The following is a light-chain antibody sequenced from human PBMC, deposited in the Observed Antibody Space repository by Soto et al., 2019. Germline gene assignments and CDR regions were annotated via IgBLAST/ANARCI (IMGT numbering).Light chain of an antibody. V-gene: IGLV2-14*01. CDR2: EVS. J-gene: IGLJ1*01. CDR1: SSDVGGYNY. CDR3: SSYTSSSTYV. Sequence: QSVLTQPASVSGSPGQSITISCTGTSSDVGGYNYVSWYQQHPGKAPKLMIYEVSNRPSGVSNRFSGSKSGNTAYLTISGLQAEDEADYFCSSYTSSSTYVFGTGTKATVL.